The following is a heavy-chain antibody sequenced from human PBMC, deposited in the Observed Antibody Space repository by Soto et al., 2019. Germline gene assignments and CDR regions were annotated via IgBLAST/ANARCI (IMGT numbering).Heavy chain of an antibody. D-gene: IGHD2-15*01. V-gene: IGHV1-8*01. CDR2: MNPNSGNT. CDR3: LRDCSGGSFSP. CDR1: GYTFTNYD. Sequence: QVQLVQSGAEVKKPGASVKVSCKASGYTFTNYDINWVRQATGQGLEWMGWMNPNSGNTGNAQKFQGRVTMTRNTSIRTVYIELSSLRSEDTAAYYCLRDCSGGSFSPWGQGTLVTVSS. J-gene: IGHJ5*02.